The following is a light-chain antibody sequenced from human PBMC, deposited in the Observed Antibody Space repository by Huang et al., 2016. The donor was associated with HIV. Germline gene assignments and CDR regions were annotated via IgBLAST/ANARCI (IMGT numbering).Light chain of an antibody. CDR2: GAS. J-gene: IGKJ2*01. V-gene: IGKV3-15*01. Sequence: EIVMTQSPATLSVSPAESATLSRRASQSVSSNLAWYQQKPGQPPSLLIYGASTRATGIPARFSGSGSGTEFTCTITSLLPDDFAVYYCQQYDNWPPFTFGQGTKLEIK. CDR1: QSVSSN. CDR3: QQYDNWPPFT.